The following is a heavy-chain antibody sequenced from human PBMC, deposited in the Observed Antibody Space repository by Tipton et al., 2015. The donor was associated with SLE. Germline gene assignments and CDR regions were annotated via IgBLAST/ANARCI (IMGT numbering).Heavy chain of an antibody. CDR1: GFTFSSYE. V-gene: IGHV3-48*03. J-gene: IGHJ4*02. CDR3: ASYGDYSGYDGRDY. CDR2: IRSSSSII. Sequence: SLRLSCAASGFTFSSYEMNWVRQAPGKGLEWVSYIRSSSSIIYYADSVKGRFTISRDNAKNSVYLQMNSLRAEDTAVYYCASYGDYSGYDGRDYWGQGTLVTVSS. D-gene: IGHD5-12*01.